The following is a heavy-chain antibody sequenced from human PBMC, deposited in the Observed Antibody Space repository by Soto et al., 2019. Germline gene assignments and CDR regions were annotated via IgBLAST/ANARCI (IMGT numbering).Heavy chain of an antibody. V-gene: IGHV1-69*02. CDR3: AIGVWVTDGVMNYYYHYVDV. CDR2: IIPVLNIT. CDR1: GGTLSSYT. D-gene: IGHD2-21*02. J-gene: IGHJ6*03. Sequence: QVQLVQSGAEVQKPGSSLRVSCEASGGTLSSYTFNWVRQAPGQGLEWMGRIIPVLNITNYAQNFKGRVTITADKSTSIVYIDLSSLRSDDSAIYYCAIGVWVTDGVMNYYYHYVDVCGKGSRVTFSS.